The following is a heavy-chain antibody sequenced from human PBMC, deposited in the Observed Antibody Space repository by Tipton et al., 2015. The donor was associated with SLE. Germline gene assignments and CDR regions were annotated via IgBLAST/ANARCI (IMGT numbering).Heavy chain of an antibody. D-gene: IGHD3-3*01. CDR2: INKDGSDK. V-gene: IGHV3-7*01. Sequence: SLRLSCTASGFTFSSLWMSWVRQAPGKGLEWVANINKDGSDKNFLDSVRGRFTISRDNSKNSLDLQMNSLRAEDTAVYYCARHITISGVVFMGAFDNWGQGTMVTVSS. J-gene: IGHJ3*02. CDR1: GFTFSSLW. CDR3: ARHITISGVVFMGAFDN.